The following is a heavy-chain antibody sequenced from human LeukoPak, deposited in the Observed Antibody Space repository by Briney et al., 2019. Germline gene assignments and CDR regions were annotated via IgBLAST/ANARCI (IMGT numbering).Heavy chain of an antibody. Sequence: GGSLRLSCATSGFNFDRYTIHWVRQAPGKGLEWISLAGWAGGTTYYSDPVRGRFTISRDSGKNSVYLQMNSLTTDDTAFYFCAKELDTMFFDYWGQGALVTVSS. CDR1: GFNFDRYT. D-gene: IGHD5-18*01. V-gene: IGHV3-43*01. J-gene: IGHJ4*02. CDR2: AGWAGGTT. CDR3: AKELDTMFFDY.